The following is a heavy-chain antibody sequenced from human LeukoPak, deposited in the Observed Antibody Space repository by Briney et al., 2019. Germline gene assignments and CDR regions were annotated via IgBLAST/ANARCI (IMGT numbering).Heavy chain of an antibody. D-gene: IGHD3-16*01. J-gene: IGHJ4*02. Sequence: EGSLRLSCAASGFTFSKSWMSWVRQTPEKGLEWVANIKEDGSAQYYVDSVRGRFTISRNNAKNSLYLQMNSLRAEDTAVYYCAKDDDGYWGRGIRVTVSS. CDR2: IKEDGSAQ. CDR3: AKDDDGY. CDR1: GFTFSKSW. V-gene: IGHV3-7*04.